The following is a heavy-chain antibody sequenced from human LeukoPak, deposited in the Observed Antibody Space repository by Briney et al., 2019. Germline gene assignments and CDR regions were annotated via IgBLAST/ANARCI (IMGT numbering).Heavy chain of an antibody. CDR3: AIAFPREDAFDI. CDR1: GYTFTGYY. V-gene: IGHV1-2*02. D-gene: IGHD1-26*01. Sequence: ASVKVSCKASGYTFTGYYMHWVRQAPGQGLEWMGWINPNSGGTNYAQKFQGRVTMTRDTSISTAYMELSRLRSDDTAVYYCAIAFPREDAFDIWGQGTMVTVSS. J-gene: IGHJ3*02. CDR2: INPNSGGT.